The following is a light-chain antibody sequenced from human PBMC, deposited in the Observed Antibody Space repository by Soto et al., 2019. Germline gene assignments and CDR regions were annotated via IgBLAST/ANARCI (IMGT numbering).Light chain of an antibody. J-gene: IGKJ2*01. CDR1: QSVSSSS. CDR3: QQYGSSTGYT. Sequence: EIVLTQSPGTLSLSPGERATLSCRASQSVSSSSLAWYQQKPGQAPRLLIYGASSRATGIPYRFSGSGSGTDFTLTISRLEPEDFAVYYCQQYGSSTGYTFGQGTKVEI. V-gene: IGKV3-20*01. CDR2: GAS.